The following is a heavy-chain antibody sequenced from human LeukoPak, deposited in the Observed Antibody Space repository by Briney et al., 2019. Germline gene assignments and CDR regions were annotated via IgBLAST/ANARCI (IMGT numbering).Heavy chain of an antibody. V-gene: IGHV3-30*02. D-gene: IGHD3/OR15-3a*01. CDR2: IRYDDTRS. Sequence: GGSLRLSCAASGFTFSRFGMHWVRQAPGKGLEWVAFIRYDDTRSYYADSVKGRFTISRDNYENSLFLQMNSLRAADTAVYYCAKDRFTGHTPEHLADWGGQGPLGIVS. CDR3: AKDRFTGHTPEHLADW. J-gene: IGHJ4*02. CDR1: GFTFSRFG.